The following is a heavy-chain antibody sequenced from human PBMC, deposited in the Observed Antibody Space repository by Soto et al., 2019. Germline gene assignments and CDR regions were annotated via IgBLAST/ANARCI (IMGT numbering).Heavy chain of an antibody. Sequence: SQTLSLTCAISGDSVSSYSAAWNWIRQSPSGGLEWLGRTYYRSRFISDYAESVKRRIIINPDTSKNQFSLQLKSVTPEDTAVYYCVRDRYSSSGWFDPWGQGTPVTVSS. V-gene: IGHV6-1*01. D-gene: IGHD3-10*01. CDR3: VRDRYSSSGWFDP. CDR1: GDSVSSYSAA. CDR2: TYYRSRFIS. J-gene: IGHJ5*02.